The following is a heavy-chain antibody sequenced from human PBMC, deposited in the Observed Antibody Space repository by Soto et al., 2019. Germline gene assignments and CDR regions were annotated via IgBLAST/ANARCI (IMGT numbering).Heavy chain of an antibody. Sequence: PGGSLRLSCAASGFTFSSYAMSWVRQAPGKRLEWVSAISGSGGSTYYADSVKGRFTISIDNSKNMLYLQMNSLRAEDMALYYCAKVDYSPPFDYWGQGTLVTVSS. CDR3: AKVDYSPPFDY. CDR2: ISGSGGST. J-gene: IGHJ4*02. V-gene: IGHV3-23*01. CDR1: GFTFSSYA. D-gene: IGHD4-4*01.